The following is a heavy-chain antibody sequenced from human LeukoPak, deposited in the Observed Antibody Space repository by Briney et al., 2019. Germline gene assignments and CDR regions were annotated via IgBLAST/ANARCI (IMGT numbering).Heavy chain of an antibody. J-gene: IGHJ5*02. V-gene: IGHV4-39*07. CDR2: ISYSGSS. CDR1: GGSISSSSYY. CDR3: ASPSRGSYYNPFDP. Sequence: SETLSLTCTVSGGSISSSSYYWGWIRQPPGKGLEWIGSISYSGSSYYNPSLKSRVTISVDTSKNQFSLKLSSVTAADAAVYYCASPSRGSYYNPFDPWGQGTLVTVSS. D-gene: IGHD3-10*01.